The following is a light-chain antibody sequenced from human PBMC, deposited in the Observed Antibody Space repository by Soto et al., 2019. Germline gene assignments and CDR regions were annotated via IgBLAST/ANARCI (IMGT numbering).Light chain of an antibody. CDR3: LQYISYPLT. CDR2: KAS. V-gene: IGKV1-5*03. CDR1: QSLYGE. Sequence: DIQVTQSPSSLSASVGDSVIITCRASQSLYGELAWYQQKPGKAPKVLICKASILESGVPSRFSGSGSGTEFTLAISSLQPDDFATYYCLQYISYPLTFGGGTKVEMK. J-gene: IGKJ4*01.